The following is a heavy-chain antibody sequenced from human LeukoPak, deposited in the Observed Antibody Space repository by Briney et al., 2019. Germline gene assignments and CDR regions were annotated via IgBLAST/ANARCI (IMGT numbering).Heavy chain of an antibody. V-gene: IGHV3-48*02. J-gene: IGHJ4*02. CDR2: ISTGSTII. CDR3: ARGHGGLDY. Sequence: QPGGSLRLSCASFGFTLSEYSVDWVRPAPGQGLEWVSYISTGSTIIYYADSVKGRFTISRDNAKNSLYLQMNSLRDEDTAVYFCARGHGGLDYWGQGTLVTVSS. D-gene: IGHD3-10*01. CDR1: GFTLSEYS.